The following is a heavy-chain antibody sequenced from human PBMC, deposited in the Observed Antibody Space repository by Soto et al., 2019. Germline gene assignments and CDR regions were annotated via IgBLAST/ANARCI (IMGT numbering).Heavy chain of an antibody. CDR1: GGIFSTYA. CDR3: ARDRGDYGSGNYYNRIDI. J-gene: IGHJ4*02. D-gene: IGHD3-10*01. Sequence: QVQLVQSGAEVKKPGSSVKVSCKASGGIFSTYAISWLRRAPGQGLEWMGGIIPIFGTPNYAQRFQGRVTITADESTSTAYMELSRLRSEDTAVYYCARDRGDYGSGNYYNRIDIWGQGTLVTVSS. CDR2: IIPIFGTP. V-gene: IGHV1-69*01.